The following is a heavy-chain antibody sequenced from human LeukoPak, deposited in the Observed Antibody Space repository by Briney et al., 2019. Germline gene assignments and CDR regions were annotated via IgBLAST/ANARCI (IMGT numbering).Heavy chain of an antibody. CDR2: VFYSGTA. J-gene: IGHJ5*02. CDR1: GDSISNMNYY. V-gene: IGHV4-39*01. Sequence: SETLSLTCNVSGDSISNMNYYWGWVRQPPGKGLEWIGSVFYSGTAYYNPSLKSRVTISVDTSKNQLSLKLSSLTAADTAVYYCARHEYSGSYYGLSWFDPWGQGTLVTVSS. CDR3: ARHEYSGSYYGLSWFDP. D-gene: IGHD1-26*01.